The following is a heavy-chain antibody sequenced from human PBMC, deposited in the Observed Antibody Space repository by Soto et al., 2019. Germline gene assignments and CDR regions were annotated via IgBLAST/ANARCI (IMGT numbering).Heavy chain of an antibody. CDR3: ARGYGGNDDAFDI. Sequence: SWPWHRQPPGKGLEWIGYIYHSGSTYYNPSLKSRVTISVDRSKNQFSLKLSSVTAADTAVYYCARGYGGNDDAFDIWGQGTMVTVSS. CDR2: IYHSGST. CDR1: S. D-gene: IGHD4-17*01. J-gene: IGHJ3*02. V-gene: IGHV4-30-2*01.